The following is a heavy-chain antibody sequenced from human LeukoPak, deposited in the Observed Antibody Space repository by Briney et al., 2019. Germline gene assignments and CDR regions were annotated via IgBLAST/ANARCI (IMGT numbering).Heavy chain of an antibody. CDR1: GFTFNNYG. D-gene: IGHD3-10*01. CDR2: LNGAGDIT. Sequence: GGSLRLSCAASGFTFNNYGMSWVRQAPGKGLEWVSALNGAGDITYYADSVKGRFTISRDNSKNTLYLQMNSLRAEDTAAYYCAKGLRVQGSGAFDIWGQGTMVTVSS. J-gene: IGHJ3*02. V-gene: IGHV3-23*01. CDR3: AKGLRVQGSGAFDI.